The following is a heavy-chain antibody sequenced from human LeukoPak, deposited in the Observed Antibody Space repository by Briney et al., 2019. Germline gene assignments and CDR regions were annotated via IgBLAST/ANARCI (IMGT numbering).Heavy chain of an antibody. J-gene: IGHJ5*02. CDR2: IIPIFGTA. V-gene: IGHV1-69*06. Sequence: SVKVSCKASGGTFSSYAISWVRQAPGQGLELMGGIIPIFGTANYAQKFQGRVTITADKSTSTAYMELSSLRSEDTAVYYCARVAPVVATIYPWFDPWGQGTLVTVSS. D-gene: IGHD5-12*01. CDR3: ARVAPVVATIYPWFDP. CDR1: GGTFSSYA.